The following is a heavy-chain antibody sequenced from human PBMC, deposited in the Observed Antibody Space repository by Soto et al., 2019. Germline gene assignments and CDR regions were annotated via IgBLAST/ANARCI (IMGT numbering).Heavy chain of an antibody. CDR3: ARDLLLWFGELLTCGMDV. CDR2: ISYDGSNK. Sequence: QVQLVESGGGVVQPGRSLRLSCAASGFTFSSYAMHWVRQAPGKGLEWVAVISYDGSNKYYADSVKGRFTISRDNSKNPLYLQMNSLRAEDTAVYYCARDLLLWFGELLTCGMDVWGQGTTVTVSS. V-gene: IGHV3-30-3*01. CDR1: GFTFSSYA. D-gene: IGHD3-10*01. J-gene: IGHJ6*02.